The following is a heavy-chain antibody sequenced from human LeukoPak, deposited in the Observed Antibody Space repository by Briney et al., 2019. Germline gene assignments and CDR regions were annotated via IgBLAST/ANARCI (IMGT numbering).Heavy chain of an antibody. J-gene: IGHJ4*02. V-gene: IGHV4-61*02. CDR2: IYVSGTT. Sequence: SQTLSLTCSGSGGSVSIGSYYWSWIRQSAGKGLEWIGRIYVSGTTDYNPSLESRVTIFKDMSKNQLFLRLSSVTAADTAVYYCARTNDFWTGYYEKWGRGTLVTVSS. D-gene: IGHD3/OR15-3a*01. CDR3: ARTNDFWTGYYEK. CDR1: GGSVSIGSYY.